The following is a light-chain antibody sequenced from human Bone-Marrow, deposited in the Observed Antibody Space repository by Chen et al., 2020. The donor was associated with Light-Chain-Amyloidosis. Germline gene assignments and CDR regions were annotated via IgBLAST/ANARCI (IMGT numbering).Light chain of an antibody. V-gene: IGLV3-25*03. CDR2: RDT. CDR1: ALPTKY. CDR3: QSADSSGTYEVI. J-gene: IGLJ2*01. Sequence: SHELTQPHSVSAAPGQTARITCPGDALPTKYAYWYQQKPGQAAVLVIHRDTERPSGISERFSGSSSGTTATLTISGVQAEDEADYHCQSADSSGTYEVIFGGGTKLTVL.